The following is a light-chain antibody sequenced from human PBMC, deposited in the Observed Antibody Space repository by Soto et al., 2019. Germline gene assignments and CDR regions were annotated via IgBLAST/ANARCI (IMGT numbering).Light chain of an antibody. Sequence: QSALTQPPSVSAAPGQKVTISCSGSSSNIGNNYVSWYQQLPGTAPKLLIYDDNKRPSGIPDRFSGSKSGTSATLGITGFQTGDEADYYCGSWDSSLSAYVFGTGTKLTVL. J-gene: IGLJ1*01. CDR1: SSNIGNNY. CDR2: DDN. V-gene: IGLV1-51*01. CDR3: GSWDSSLSAYV.